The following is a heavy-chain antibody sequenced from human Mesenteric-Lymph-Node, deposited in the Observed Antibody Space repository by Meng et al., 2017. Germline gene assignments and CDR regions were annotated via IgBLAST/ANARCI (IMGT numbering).Heavy chain of an antibody. J-gene: IGHJ4*02. CDR2: IYYSGST. D-gene: IGHD1-1*01. CDR1: GGSVSSGGYY. V-gene: IGHV4-31*03. CDR3: GRDQGRQLINH. Sequence: VRLPGSGPGRRKPSEALSLPCTVSGGSVSSGGYYWTWIRQHPGKGLEWFGHIYYSGSTFYNPSLKRRVIISIDTSKNQFSLNLRSVTAADTAVYYCGRDQGRQLINHWGQGTLVTVSS.